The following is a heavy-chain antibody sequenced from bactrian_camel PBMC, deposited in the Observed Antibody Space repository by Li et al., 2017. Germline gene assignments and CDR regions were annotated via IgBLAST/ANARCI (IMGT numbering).Heavy chain of an antibody. J-gene: IGHJ6*01. Sequence: QVQLVESGGGSVQAGGSLRLSCVASGYHGSKIYIAWFRQPPGKEREGVAAIDSGGSTQYADSLKGRFAISRDNAKNTVYLQVNSLKSEDTALYYCATSYGGSWWPDFGSWGQGTQVTVS. CDR1: GYHGSKIY. D-gene: IGHD6*01. V-gene: IGHV3S53*01. CDR2: IDSGGST. CDR3: ATSYGGSWWPDFGS.